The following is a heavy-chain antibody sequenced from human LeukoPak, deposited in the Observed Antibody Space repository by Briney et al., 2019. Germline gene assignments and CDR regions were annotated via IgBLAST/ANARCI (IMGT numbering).Heavy chain of an antibody. J-gene: IGHJ4*02. V-gene: IGHV3-23*01. CDR3: AKEKHPPDN. CDR2: NSGSGGNT. CDR1: GFIFSNFP. Sequence: PGGSLRLSCAASGFIFSNFPMSWVRQAPGKGLEWVSTNSGSGGNTYYADSVKGRFTISRDNSKNTLYLQMNSLRVEDTAVYYCAKEKHPPDNWGQGTLVTVSS.